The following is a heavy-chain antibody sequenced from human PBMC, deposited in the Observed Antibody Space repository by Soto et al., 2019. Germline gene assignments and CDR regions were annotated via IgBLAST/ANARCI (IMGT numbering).Heavy chain of an antibody. Sequence: QVQLVQSGAEVKKPGSSVKVSCKASGGTFSSYAISWVRQAPGQGLEWMGGIIPIFGTANYAQKFQGRVTITADESTSTAYMELSSLRSEDTDVYYCARGAYDSSGYGYYYYGMDVWGQGTTVTVSS. CDR3: ARGAYDSSGYGYYYYGMDV. CDR2: IIPIFGTA. J-gene: IGHJ6*02. V-gene: IGHV1-69*12. D-gene: IGHD3-22*01. CDR1: GGTFSSYA.